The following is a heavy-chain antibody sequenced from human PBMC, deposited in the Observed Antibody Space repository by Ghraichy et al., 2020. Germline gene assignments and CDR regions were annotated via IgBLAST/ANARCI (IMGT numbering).Heavy chain of an antibody. Sequence: GGSLRLSCAASGFTFSSYAMHWVRQAPGKGLEWVAVISYDGSNKYYADSVKGRFTISRDNSKNTLYLQMNSLRAEDTAVYYCARDRESGYGDYGWFDPWGQGTLVTVSS. CDR1: GFTFSSYA. CDR2: ISYDGSNK. D-gene: IGHD4-17*01. CDR3: ARDRESGYGDYGWFDP. J-gene: IGHJ5*02. V-gene: IGHV3-30*04.